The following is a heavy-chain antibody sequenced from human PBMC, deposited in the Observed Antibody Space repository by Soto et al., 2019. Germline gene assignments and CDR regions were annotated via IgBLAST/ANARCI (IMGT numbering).Heavy chain of an antibody. CDR2: ISAYNGNT. J-gene: IGHJ4*02. CDR3: ARDGTRLQLRYYFDY. D-gene: IGHD1-7*01. V-gene: IGHV1-18*01. CDR1: GYNFTSYG. Sequence: XSVKVACQASGYNFTSYGICWVRQDPEQGLEWMGWISAYNGNTNYAQRLQGRVTMTTDTSTSTAYMELRSLRSDDTAVYYCARDGTRLQLRYYFDYWGQGPLVTVSS.